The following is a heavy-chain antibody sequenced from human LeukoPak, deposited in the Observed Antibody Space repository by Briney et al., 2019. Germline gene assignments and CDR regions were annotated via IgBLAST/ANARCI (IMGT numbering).Heavy chain of an antibody. D-gene: IGHD1-26*01. CDR1: GYTLTELS. CDR2: FDSEDGET. V-gene: IGHV1-24*01. CDR3: ATDGITRSQWEPPNWFDP. Sequence: ASVKVSCKVSGYTLTELSMHWVRQAPGKGLEWMGGFDSEDGETIYAQKFQGRVTMTEDTSTDTAYMELSSLRSEDTAVYYCATDGITRSQWEPPNWFDPWGQGTLVTVSS. J-gene: IGHJ5*02.